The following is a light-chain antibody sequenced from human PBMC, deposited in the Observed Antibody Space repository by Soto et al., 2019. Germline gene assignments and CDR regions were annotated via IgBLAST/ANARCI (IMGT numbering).Light chain of an antibody. Sequence: EIVMTQSPATLSVSPGERVTLSCRASQSVRSNLAWYQQKPGQAPRLLIYGASTRATGIPARFSGSASGTEFTLTINSLQSEYFAVYYCQQYNTWPPTFGQGTKVEIK. V-gene: IGKV3-15*01. CDR1: QSVRSN. CDR2: GAS. J-gene: IGKJ1*01. CDR3: QQYNTWPPT.